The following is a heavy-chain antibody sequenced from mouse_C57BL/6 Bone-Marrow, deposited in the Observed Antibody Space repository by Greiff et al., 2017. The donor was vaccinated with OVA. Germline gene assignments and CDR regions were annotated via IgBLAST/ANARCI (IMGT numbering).Heavy chain of an antibody. D-gene: IGHD1-1*01. Sequence: EVKLVESGGGLVKPGGSLKLSCAASGFTFSDYGMHWVRQAPEKGLEWVAYISSGSSTIYYADTVKGRFTISRDNAKNTLFLQMTSLRSEDTAIYYCANVVADENYYAMDYWGQGTSVTVSS. CDR3: ANVVADENYYAMDY. CDR2: ISSGSSTI. CDR1: GFTFSDYG. J-gene: IGHJ4*01. V-gene: IGHV5-17*01.